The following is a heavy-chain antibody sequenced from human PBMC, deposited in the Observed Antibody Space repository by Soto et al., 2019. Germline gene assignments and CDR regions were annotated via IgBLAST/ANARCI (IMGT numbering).Heavy chain of an antibody. CDR3: ATTGWRLSEY. CDR2: ISGRSSYI. J-gene: IGHJ4*02. Sequence: EVRLVESGVGLVKPGGSLRLSCVSSGITFNNYTMTWVRQAPGKGLECVSSISGRSSYIYYADSLRVRFTTSRDNTKKSMYFNMNQLRAEGTAVYYCATTGWRLSEYWVQGTLVTGSS. V-gene: IGHV3-21*02. CDR1: GITFNNYT.